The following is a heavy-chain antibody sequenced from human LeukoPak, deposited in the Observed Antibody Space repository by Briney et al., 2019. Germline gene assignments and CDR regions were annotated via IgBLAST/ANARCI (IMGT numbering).Heavy chain of an antibody. V-gene: IGHV4-59*01. J-gene: IGHJ6*03. CDR2: IYYSGST. Sequence: SETLSLTCTVSGGSISSYYWSWIRQPPGKGLEWIGYIYYSGSTNYNPSLKSRVTISVDTSKNQFSLKLSSVTAADTAVYYCARDHQDCSSTSCLGYYYYMDVWGKGTTVTVS. CDR3: ARDHQDCSSTSCLGYYYYMDV. CDR1: GGSISSYY. D-gene: IGHD2-2*01.